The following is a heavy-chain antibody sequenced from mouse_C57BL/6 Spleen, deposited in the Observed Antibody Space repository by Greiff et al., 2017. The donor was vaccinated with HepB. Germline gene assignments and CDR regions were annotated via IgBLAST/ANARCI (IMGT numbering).Heavy chain of an antibody. CDR3: ARGTRVVAKKSDY. D-gene: IGHD1-1*01. J-gene: IGHJ2*01. CDR2: IDPNSGGT. V-gene: IGHV1-72*01. CDR1: GYTFTSYW. Sequence: VQLVESGAELVKPGASVKLSCKASGYTFTSYWMHWVKQRPGRGLEWIGRIDPNSGGTKYNEKFKSKATLTVDKPSSTAYMQLSSLTSEDSAVFYWARGTRVVAKKSDYWGQGTTLTVSS.